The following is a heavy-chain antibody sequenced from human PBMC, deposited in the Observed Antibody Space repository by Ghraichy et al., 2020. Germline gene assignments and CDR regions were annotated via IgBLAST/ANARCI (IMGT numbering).Heavy chain of an antibody. CDR1: GGSISSNSYY. CDR3: SRGIVAANYFDS. J-gene: IGHJ4*02. Sequence: SETLSLTCTVSGGSISSNSYYWGWIRQPPGKGLEWIGSIYYSGSTYYNSTLKSRVTISVDTSKNQFSLRLSSVTAADTAVYYCSRGIVAANYFDSWGQGTLVTVSS. CDR2: IYYSGST. D-gene: IGHD6-13*01. V-gene: IGHV4-39*01.